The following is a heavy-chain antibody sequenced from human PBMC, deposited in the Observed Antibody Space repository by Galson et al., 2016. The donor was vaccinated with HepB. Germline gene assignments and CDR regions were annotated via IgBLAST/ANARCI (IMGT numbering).Heavy chain of an antibody. J-gene: IGHJ4*02. Sequence: SCKASGYTSTRCDINWVRQATGQGLEWLGWMNPDSGRTGSAQKFQGRVTMTRDTSISTAYLELSSLTSEDTGVYFCARGRDYGDNPFDDWGQGTLVAVSS. V-gene: IGHV1-8*01. CDR1: GYTSTRCD. CDR3: ARGRDYGDNPFDD. CDR2: MNPDSGRT. D-gene: IGHD4-17*01.